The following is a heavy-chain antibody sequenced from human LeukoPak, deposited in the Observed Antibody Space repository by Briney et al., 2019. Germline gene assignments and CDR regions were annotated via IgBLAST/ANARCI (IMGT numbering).Heavy chain of an antibody. CDR2: ISYDGSNK. V-gene: IGHV3-30*04. CDR1: GFTFSSYA. J-gene: IGHJ4*02. CDR3: ARVAVAGHGEDY. D-gene: IGHD6-19*01. Sequence: PGRSLRLSCAASGFTFSSYAMHWVRQAPGKGLEWVAVISYDGSNKCYADSVKGRFTISRDNTKNSLYLHMNSLRAEDTAVYYCARVAVAGHGEDYWGQGTLVTVSS.